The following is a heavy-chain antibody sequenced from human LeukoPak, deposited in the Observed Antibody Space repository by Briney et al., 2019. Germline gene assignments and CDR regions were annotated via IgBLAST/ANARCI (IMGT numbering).Heavy chain of an antibody. D-gene: IGHD3-22*01. CDR3: AKDFPAMIDPGDDY. Sequence: GGSLRLSCAASRFTFSSYGMHWVRQAPGKGLEWVSAISGSGGSTYYADSVKGRFTISRDNSKNTLYLQMNSLRAEDTAVYYCAKDFPAMIDPGDDYWGQGTLVTVSS. V-gene: IGHV3-23*01. CDR2: ISGSGGST. J-gene: IGHJ4*02. CDR1: RFTFSSYG.